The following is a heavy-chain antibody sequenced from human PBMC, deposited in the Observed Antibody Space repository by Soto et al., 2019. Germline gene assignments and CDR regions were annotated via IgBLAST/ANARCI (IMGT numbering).Heavy chain of an antibody. Sequence: QVQLQQWGAGLLKPSETLSLTCAVYGGSFSGYYWSWIRQPPGKGLEWIGEINHSGSTNYTPSLKSRVTISVDTSKNQFSLKLSSVTAADTAVYYCARGRIMITFGGVIRRREFDYWGQGTLVTVSS. CDR2: INHSGST. J-gene: IGHJ4*02. D-gene: IGHD3-16*02. V-gene: IGHV4-34*01. CDR1: GGSFSGYY. CDR3: ARGRIMITFGGVIRRREFDY.